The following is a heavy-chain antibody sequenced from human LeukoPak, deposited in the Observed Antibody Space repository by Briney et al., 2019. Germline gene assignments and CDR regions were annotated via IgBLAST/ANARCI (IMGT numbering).Heavy chain of an antibody. CDR1: GFTFTNYA. Sequence: GGSLRLSCAASGFTFTNYAMSWVRQAPGKGPEWVSVIGGSDGSTYSADSVKGRFTISRDNSKNTLYLQMSSLRAEDTAVYYCAKGGRASCYTSSDYWGQRTLVTVSS. CDR3: AKGGRASCYTSSDY. CDR2: IGGSDGST. V-gene: IGHV3-23*01. D-gene: IGHD2-2*02. J-gene: IGHJ4*02.